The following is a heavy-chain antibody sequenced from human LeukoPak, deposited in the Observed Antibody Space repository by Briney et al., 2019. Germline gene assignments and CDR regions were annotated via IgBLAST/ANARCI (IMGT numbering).Heavy chain of an antibody. J-gene: IGHJ4*02. Sequence: GGSLRLSCAASGFTFSSYWMHWVRQAPGKGLVWFSRINSDGSSTSYADSVKGRFTISRDNAKNTLYLQMNSLRAEDTAVYYCAGLSIAAPAGYWGQGTLVTVSS. CDR3: AGLSIAAPAGY. D-gene: IGHD6-13*01. CDR2: INSDGSST. CDR1: GFTFSSYW. V-gene: IGHV3-74*01.